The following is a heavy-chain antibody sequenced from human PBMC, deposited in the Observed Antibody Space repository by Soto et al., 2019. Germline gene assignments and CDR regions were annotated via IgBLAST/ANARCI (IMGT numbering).Heavy chain of an antibody. V-gene: IGHV1-24*01. CDR2: FDPEDGET. D-gene: IGHD6-13*01. J-gene: IGHJ4*02. Sequence: ASVKVSCKVSGYTLTELSMHWVRQAPGKGLEWMGGFDPEDGETIYAQKFQGRVTMTEDTSTDTAYMELSSLRSEDTAVYYCATWTRQGSAAGGFDYWGQGTLVTVSS. CDR3: ATWTRQGSAAGGFDY. CDR1: GYTLTELS.